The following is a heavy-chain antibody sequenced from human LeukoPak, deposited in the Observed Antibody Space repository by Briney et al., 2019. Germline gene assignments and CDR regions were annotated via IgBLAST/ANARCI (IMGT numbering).Heavy chain of an antibody. D-gene: IGHD4-23*01. CDR1: GFTFSNYE. CDR2: ISNIGDII. V-gene: IGHV3-48*03. Sequence: GGSLRLSCAASGFTFSNYEMNWVRQAPGKGLEWISHISNIGDIIHYADSVEGRFTISRDNAKNSLYLQMNSLRAEDTAAYYCARDFNYGGNFDYWGQGTLVTVSS. J-gene: IGHJ4*02. CDR3: ARDFNYGGNFDY.